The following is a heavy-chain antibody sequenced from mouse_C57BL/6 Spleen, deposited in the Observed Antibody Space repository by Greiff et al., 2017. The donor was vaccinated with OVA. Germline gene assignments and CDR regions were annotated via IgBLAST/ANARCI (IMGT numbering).Heavy chain of an antibody. Sequence: VKLQQPGAELVKPGASVKMSCKASGYTFTSYWITWVKQRPGQGLEWIGDIYPGSGSTNYNEKFKSKATLTVDTSSSTAYMQLSSLTSEDSAVYYCARGSPTVVVDYWGQGTTLTVSS. J-gene: IGHJ2*01. CDR3: ARGSPTVVVDY. CDR2: IYPGSGST. V-gene: IGHV1-55*01. CDR1: GYTFTSYW. D-gene: IGHD1-1*01.